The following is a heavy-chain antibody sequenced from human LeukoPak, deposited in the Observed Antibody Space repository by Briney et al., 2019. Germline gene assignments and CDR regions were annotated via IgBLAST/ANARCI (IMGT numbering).Heavy chain of an antibody. V-gene: IGHV3-30*02. CDR2: IRYDGSNK. CDR1: GFTFSSYG. J-gene: IGHJ4*02. Sequence: PGGSLRLSCAASGFTFSSYGMHWVRQAPGKGLEWVAFIRYDGSNKYYADSVKGRFTISRDNSKNTLYLQMNSLRAEDTAVYYCAKVELYYYDSSGYPDYWGQGTLVTVSS. CDR3: AKVELYYYDSSGYPDY. D-gene: IGHD3-22*01.